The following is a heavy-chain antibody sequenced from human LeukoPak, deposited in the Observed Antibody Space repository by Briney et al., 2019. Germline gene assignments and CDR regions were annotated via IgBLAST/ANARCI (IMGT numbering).Heavy chain of an antibody. Sequence: SETLSLKCTVSAGSISSSRYYWGWLRQPPEKRLEWIGSIYYNGSTYYNPSVKSRVTISVDTCKNQFSLKLSSVTAADSAVYYCARAGGYYYYGMDVWGQGTTVSVSS. J-gene: IGHJ6*02. CDR3: ARAGGYYYYGMDV. V-gene: IGHV4-39*07. D-gene: IGHD3-16*01. CDR1: AGSISSSRYY. CDR2: IYYNGST.